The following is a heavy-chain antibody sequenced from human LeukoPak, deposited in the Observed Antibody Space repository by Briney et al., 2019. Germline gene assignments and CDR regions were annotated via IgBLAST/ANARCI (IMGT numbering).Heavy chain of an antibody. Sequence: GGSLRLSCAASGSSFSSHAMHWVRQAPGKGLEWVAFISYDGSTKTYADSVKGRFTTSRDISLHLQMNSLRAEDTAVYYCARDRVVGATTGHWGQGTLVTVSS. CDR3: ARDRVVGATTGH. CDR2: ISYDGSTK. D-gene: IGHD1-26*01. CDR1: GSSFSSHA. V-gene: IGHV3-30*19. J-gene: IGHJ4*02.